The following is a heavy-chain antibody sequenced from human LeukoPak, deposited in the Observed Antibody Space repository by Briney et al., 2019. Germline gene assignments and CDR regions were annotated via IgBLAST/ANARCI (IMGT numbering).Heavy chain of an antibody. Sequence: ASVKVSCKASGYSFTSYDINWVRQATGQGLEWMGWMNPNSGNTDYAQKFQGRVTMTRNTSISTAYMELSSLRSEDTAVYYCARGIPHGSGSYHTLRYWGQGTLVTVSS. CDR3: ARGIPHGSGSYHTLRY. V-gene: IGHV1-8*01. J-gene: IGHJ4*02. D-gene: IGHD3-10*01. CDR1: GYSFTSYD. CDR2: MNPNSGNT.